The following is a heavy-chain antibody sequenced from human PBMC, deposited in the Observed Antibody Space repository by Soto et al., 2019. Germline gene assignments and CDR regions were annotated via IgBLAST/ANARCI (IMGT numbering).Heavy chain of an antibody. D-gene: IGHD3-22*01. CDR1: GGAISSSNW. CDR2: IYHSGST. Sequence: SETLSLTCAVSGGAISSSNWWSWVRQPPGKGLEWIGEIYHSGSTNYNPSLKSRVTISVDKSKNQFSLKLSSVTAADTAVYYCAREIGRIDYYDSSGPGGWFDPWGQGTLVTVS. J-gene: IGHJ5*02. CDR3: AREIGRIDYYDSSGPGGWFDP. V-gene: IGHV4-4*02.